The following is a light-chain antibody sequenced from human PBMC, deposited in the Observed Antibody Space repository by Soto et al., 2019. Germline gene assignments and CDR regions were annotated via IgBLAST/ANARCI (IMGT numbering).Light chain of an antibody. Sequence: DIQMTQSPSTLSGSVGDRVTITCRASQTISSWLAWYQQKPGKAPKLLINAASSLERGVPSRFSGGGSGTDFTLNISSLQRDDFATYYCQQNYRATPWTFGQGTKVDI. V-gene: IGKV1-5*01. CDR2: AAS. CDR1: QTISSW. J-gene: IGKJ1*01. CDR3: QQNYRATPWT.